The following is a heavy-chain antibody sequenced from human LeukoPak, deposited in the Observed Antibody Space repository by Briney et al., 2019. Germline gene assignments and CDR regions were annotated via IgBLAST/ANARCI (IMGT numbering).Heavy chain of an antibody. CDR3: ARLWRGYDY. J-gene: IGHJ4*02. D-gene: IGHD2-21*01. Sequence: SETLSLTCTVSGGSIRSYYWSWIRQPPGKGLEWIGYIYYSGNTNYNPSLKSRVTISVDTSKNQFSLKLSSVTAADTAVYYCARLWRGYDYWGQGTLVTVSS. CDR1: GGSIRSYY. CDR2: IYYSGNT. V-gene: IGHV4-59*12.